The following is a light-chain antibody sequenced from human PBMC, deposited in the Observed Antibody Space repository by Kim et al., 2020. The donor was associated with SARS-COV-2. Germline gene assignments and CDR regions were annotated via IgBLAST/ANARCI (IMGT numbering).Light chain of an antibody. V-gene: IGLV6-57*01. J-gene: IGLJ3*02. CDR1: RGSIVSDF. CDR2: EDH. CDR3: QSYDDNIWV. Sequence: NFMLTQSHSVSESPGKTVIISCTRSRGSIVSDFVQWFQQRPGSSPTTVIYEDHKRPSGVPDRFSGSVDSSSNSASLTISGLRTEDEADYYCQSYDDNIWVFGGGTKLTVL.